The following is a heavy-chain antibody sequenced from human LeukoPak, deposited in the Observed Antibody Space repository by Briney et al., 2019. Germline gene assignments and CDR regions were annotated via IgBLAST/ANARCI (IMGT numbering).Heavy chain of an antibody. CDR2: IWYDGSNK. J-gene: IGHJ4*02. Sequence: GGSLRLSCAASGFIFSNYAMSWVRQAPGKGLEWVAVIWYDGSNKYYADSVKGRFTISRDNSKNTLYLQMNSLRAEDTAVYYCARDGGLHGYTWGQGTLVTVSS. D-gene: IGHD5-24*01. CDR1: GFIFSNYA. CDR3: ARDGGLHGYT. V-gene: IGHV3-33*08.